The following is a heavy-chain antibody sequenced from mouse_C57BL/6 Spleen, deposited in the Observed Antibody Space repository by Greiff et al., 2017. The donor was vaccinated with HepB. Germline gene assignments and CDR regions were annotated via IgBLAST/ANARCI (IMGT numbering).Heavy chain of an antibody. Sequence: EVKLMESGGGLVKPGGSLKLSCAASGFTFSSYAMSWVPQTPEKRLEWVATISDGGSYTYYPDNVKGRFTISRDNAKNNLYLQMSHLKSEDTAMYYCARDYGSSLQAWFAYWGQGTLVTVSA. CDR3: ARDYGSSLQAWFAY. D-gene: IGHD1-1*01. J-gene: IGHJ3*01. V-gene: IGHV5-4*01. CDR2: ISDGGSYT. CDR1: GFTFSSYA.